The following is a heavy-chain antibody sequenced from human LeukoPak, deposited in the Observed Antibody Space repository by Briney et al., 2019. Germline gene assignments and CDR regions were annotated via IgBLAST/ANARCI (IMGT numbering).Heavy chain of an antibody. Sequence: ASVKVSCKASGYTFTNYGIIWVRQAPGQGLEWMAWISTYDHDTNYAQKFRGRVTMTTDTSTSTAYMELRSLGSDDTAVYYCVRAYFCSGGTCDDCFDPWGQGTLVTVSS. J-gene: IGHJ5*02. CDR3: VRAYFCSGGTCDDCFDP. CDR1: GYTFTNYG. V-gene: IGHV1-18*01. D-gene: IGHD2-15*01. CDR2: ISTYDHDT.